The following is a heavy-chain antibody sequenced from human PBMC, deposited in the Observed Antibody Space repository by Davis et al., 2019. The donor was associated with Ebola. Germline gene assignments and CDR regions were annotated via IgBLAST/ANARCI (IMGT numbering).Heavy chain of an antibody. CDR1: GFTFGDYA. Sequence: GESLKISCTASGFTFGDYAMSWFRQAPGKGLEWVGFIRSKAYGGTTEYAASVKGRFTISRDDSKSIAYLQMNSLKTEDTAVYYCTRDLRVATALYWGQGTLVTVSS. V-gene: IGHV3-49*03. D-gene: IGHD5-18*01. CDR3: TRDLRVATALY. CDR2: IRSKAYGGTT. J-gene: IGHJ4*02.